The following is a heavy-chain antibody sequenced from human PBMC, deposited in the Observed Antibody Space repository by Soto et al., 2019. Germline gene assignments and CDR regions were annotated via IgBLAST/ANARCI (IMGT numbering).Heavy chain of an antibody. CDR3: AKGSASGSPYYFDY. CDR2: ISGSGGST. CDR1: GFTFCSYA. V-gene: IGHV3-23*01. D-gene: IGHD6-25*01. Sequence: GGSLRISCAASGFTFCSYAMSWVRQSPGKGLEWVSAISGSGGSTYHADSVKGRFTISRDDSKNTLYLQMSSLRVEDTAVYYCAKGSASGSPYYFDYWGQGILVTV. J-gene: IGHJ4*02.